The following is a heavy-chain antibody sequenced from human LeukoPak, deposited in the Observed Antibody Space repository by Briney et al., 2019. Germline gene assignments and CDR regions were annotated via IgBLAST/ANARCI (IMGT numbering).Heavy chain of an antibody. J-gene: IGHJ4*02. CDR3: ARMFGPDAGFDY. Sequence: SETLSLTCTVSGGSINSGDYYWNWIRQPPGKALEWVGYIYYSGNTIYNPSLESRVTISLDTSKNQFSLKLSSVTAADTAVYYCARMFGPDAGFDYWGQGTLVPVSS. CDR2: IYYSGNT. CDR1: GGSINSGDYY. D-gene: IGHD3-16*01. V-gene: IGHV4-30-4*01.